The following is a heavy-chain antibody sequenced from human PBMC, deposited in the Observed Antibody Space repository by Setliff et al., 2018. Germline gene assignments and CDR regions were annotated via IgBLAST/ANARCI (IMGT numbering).Heavy chain of an antibody. CDR3: AKDGYCSGGSCSLAIYGMNV. V-gene: IGHV3-30*18. CDR2: ISYDGSDR. D-gene: IGHD2-15*01. Sequence: PGGSLRLSCAASGFIFSHYAMHWVRQAPGKGLEGVARISYDGSDRYYGDSMRGRFTISRDNSRNTLYFEMNSLRADDTAVYYCAKDGYCSGGSCSLAIYGMNVWGQGTTVTVSS. J-gene: IGHJ6*02. CDR1: GFIFSHYA.